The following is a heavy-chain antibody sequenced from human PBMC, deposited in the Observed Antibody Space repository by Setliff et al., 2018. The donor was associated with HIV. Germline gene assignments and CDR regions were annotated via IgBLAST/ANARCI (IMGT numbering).Heavy chain of an antibody. J-gene: IGHJ4*02. CDR2: MFSSGSA. D-gene: IGHD5-18*01. CDR3: ARDAPWDSYGLDY. V-gene: IGHV4-4*09. CDR1: GGSISGHY. Sequence: ASETLSLTCSVSGGSISGHYWGWVRQPPGKGLEWIGYMFSSGSAQYNSSLQSRVSMSADTSKNQFSLRLTSVTAADTAVYYCARDAPWDSYGLDYWGQGTLVTVSS.